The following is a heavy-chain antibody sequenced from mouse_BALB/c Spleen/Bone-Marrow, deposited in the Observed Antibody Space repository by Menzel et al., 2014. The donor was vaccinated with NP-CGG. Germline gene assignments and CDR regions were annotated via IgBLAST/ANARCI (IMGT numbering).Heavy chain of an antibody. V-gene: IGHV1-9*01. CDR1: GYTFSSYW. Sequence: VQLPQSGAELMKPGASVKISCKATGYTFSSYWLEWVKQRPGHGLAWIGEILPGSGSIKYNEKFKGKATFTADTSSNTAYRQLSSLTSEDSAVDYWASRYDTMDYWGQGTSVTVPS. J-gene: IGHJ4*01. CDR3: ASRYDTMDY. CDR2: ILPGSGSI.